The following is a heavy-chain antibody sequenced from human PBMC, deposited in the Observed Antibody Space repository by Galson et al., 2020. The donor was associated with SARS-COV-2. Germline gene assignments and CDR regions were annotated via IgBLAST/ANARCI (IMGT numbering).Heavy chain of an antibody. D-gene: IGHD2-21*02. V-gene: IGHV4-31*03. J-gene: IGHJ4*02. CDR3: ARANTVVTPPALDY. CDR1: GGSISSGGYY. Sequence: SETLSLTCTVSGGSISSGGYYWSWIRQHPGKGLEWIGYIYYSGSTYYNPSLKSRVTISVDTSKNQFSLKLSSVTAADTAVYYCARANTVVTPPALDYWGQGTLVTVSS. CDR2: IYYSGST.